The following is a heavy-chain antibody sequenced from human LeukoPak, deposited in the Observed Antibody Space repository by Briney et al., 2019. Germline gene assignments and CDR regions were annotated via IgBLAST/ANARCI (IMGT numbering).Heavy chain of an antibody. CDR3: ARDQVAVTYCFDY. CDR2: INPNSGGT. D-gene: IGHD3-22*01. V-gene: IGHV1-2*02. CDR1: GDTFTGYY. J-gene: IGHJ4*02. Sequence: GASVKVSCKASGDTFTGYYMHWVRQAPGQGLEWMGWINPNSGGTNYAQKFQGRVTMTRDTSISTAYMELSRLGSDDTAVYYCARDQVAVTYCFDYWGQGTLVTVSS.